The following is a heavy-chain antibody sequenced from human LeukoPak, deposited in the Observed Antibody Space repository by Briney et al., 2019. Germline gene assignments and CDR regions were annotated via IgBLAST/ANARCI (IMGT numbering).Heavy chain of an antibody. CDR1: GFTFSSYS. J-gene: IGHJ4*02. V-gene: IGHV3-21*01. CDR3: ARLIAAAGNGGFYFDF. D-gene: IGHD6-13*01. Sequence: GGSLRLSCAASGFTFSSYSINWVRQAPGQGLEWVSSISSVSTYIYYADSVRGRFTISRDNAKNSVYLQMNSLRADDTAVYYCARLIAAAGNGGFYFDFWGQGTLVTVSS. CDR2: ISSVSTYI.